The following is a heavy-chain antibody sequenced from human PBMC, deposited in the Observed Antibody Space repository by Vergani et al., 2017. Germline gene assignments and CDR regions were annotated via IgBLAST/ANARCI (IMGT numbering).Heavy chain of an antibody. V-gene: IGHV3-23*01. J-gene: IGHJ1*01. D-gene: IGHD3-10*01. CDR2: ISSGGGDI. CDR1: GFTFDTYT. CDR3: TTAWGLYYLHGEYFQY. Sequence: EVQLLESGGGLVQPGGSRRLSCAGAGFTFDTYTMAYVRQAPGKGREWVATISSGGGDIFYADSVKGRFTISRDNSKNTLFLQMNSLKDEDTAVYYCTTAWGLYYLHGEYFQYWGQGTLVSVSS.